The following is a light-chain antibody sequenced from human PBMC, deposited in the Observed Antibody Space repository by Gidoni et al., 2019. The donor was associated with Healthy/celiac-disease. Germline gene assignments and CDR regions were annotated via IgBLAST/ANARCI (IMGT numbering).Light chain of an antibody. CDR2: AAS. Sequence: DIQMTQSPSSLSASVGDRVTITCQASQDISNYLNWYQQKPGKAPKLLIYAASNLETGVPSRFSGSGSGTDFTYTISSLQPEDSAIYYCQQYDNPPLTFGEGTKVEIK. J-gene: IGKJ4*01. CDR3: QQYDNPPLT. V-gene: IGKV1-33*01. CDR1: QDISNY.